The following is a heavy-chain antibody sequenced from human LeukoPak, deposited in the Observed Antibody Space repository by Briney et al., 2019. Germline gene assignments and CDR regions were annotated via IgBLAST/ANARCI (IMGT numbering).Heavy chain of an antibody. D-gene: IGHD2-2*01. Sequence: PGGSLRLSCAASGFTFSSYAMHWVRQAPGKGLEWVAVISYDGSNKYYADSVKGRFTISRDNSKNTLYLQMNSLRAEDTAVYYCARDLQLWGQATLVTVSS. J-gene: IGHJ4*02. V-gene: IGHV3-30-3*01. CDR1: GFTFSSYA. CDR2: ISYDGSNK. CDR3: ARDLQL.